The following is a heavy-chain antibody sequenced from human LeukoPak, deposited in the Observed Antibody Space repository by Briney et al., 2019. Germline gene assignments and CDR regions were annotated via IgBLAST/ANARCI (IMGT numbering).Heavy chain of an antibody. CDR2: IYYSGST. V-gene: IGHV4-59*08. Sequence: SETLSLTCTVSGGSISSYYWSWIRQPPGKGLEWIGYIYYSGSTNYNPSLKSRVTISVDTSKNQFSLKLSSVTAADTAVYYCARLEDDILTGYSYWGQGTLVTVSS. CDR1: GGSISSYY. CDR3: ARLEDDILTGYSY. D-gene: IGHD3-9*01. J-gene: IGHJ4*02.